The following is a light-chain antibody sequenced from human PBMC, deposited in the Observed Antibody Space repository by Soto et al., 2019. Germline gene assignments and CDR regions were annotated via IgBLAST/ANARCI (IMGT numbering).Light chain of an antibody. Sequence: QSALTQPPSASGSPGQSVTISCTGTSSDVGGYDYIPWYQQHPGKAPKLMIYEVTIRPSGVSDRFSGSKSGNTASLTVSGLQAEDEADYYCSSYTGGNPSYVFGTGTKLTAL. CDR2: EVT. CDR1: SSDVGGYDY. J-gene: IGLJ1*01. CDR3: SSYTGGNPSYV. V-gene: IGLV2-8*01.